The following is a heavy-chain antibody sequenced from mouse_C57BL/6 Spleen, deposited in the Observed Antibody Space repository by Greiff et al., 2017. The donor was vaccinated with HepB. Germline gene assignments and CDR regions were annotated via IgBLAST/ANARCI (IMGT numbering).Heavy chain of an antibody. CDR3: TTITTVVAGDAMDY. D-gene: IGHD1-1*01. J-gene: IGHJ4*01. Sequence: EVQLVESGGGLVQPGGSMKLSCAASGFTFSDAWMDWVRQSPEKGLEWVAEIRNKANNHATYYAESVKGRFTISRDDSKSSVYLQMNSLRAEDTGIYYCTTITTVVAGDAMDYWGQGTSVSVSS. V-gene: IGHV6-6*01. CDR2: IRNKANNHAT. CDR1: GFTFSDAW.